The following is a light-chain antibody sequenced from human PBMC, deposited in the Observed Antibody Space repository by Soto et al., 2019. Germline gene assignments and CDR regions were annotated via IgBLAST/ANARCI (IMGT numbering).Light chain of an antibody. Sequence: DIQMTQSPPFLSASVGDRVNVTCRASQRIVTYLNWYQQKTGKAPELIIYAASSLESGVPSRFSGSGSGTDFTLTITSLQPEDFATYYCQQTFSTPPYTFGQGIKLEIK. J-gene: IGKJ2*01. CDR3: QQTFSTPPYT. CDR1: QRIVTY. CDR2: AAS. V-gene: IGKV1-39*01.